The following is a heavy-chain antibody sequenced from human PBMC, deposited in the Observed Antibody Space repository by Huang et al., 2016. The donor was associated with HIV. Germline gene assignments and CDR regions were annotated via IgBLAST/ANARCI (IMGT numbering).Heavy chain of an antibody. Sequence: QVRLEQWGAGLLKPSETLSLTCAVYGGSFSGSQWTWIRKSPGKGLEWIGEINHRVRYTYNTSLRTRVTITGDMSKNQCSLTMTSLTVTDTAVYFCARGLRFCRGGDCFPTHFQHWSQG. V-gene: IGHV4-34*02. D-gene: IGHD2-21*02. CDR2: INHRVRY. J-gene: IGHJ1*01. CDR3: ARGLRFCRGGDCFPTHFQH. CDR1: GGSFSGSQ.